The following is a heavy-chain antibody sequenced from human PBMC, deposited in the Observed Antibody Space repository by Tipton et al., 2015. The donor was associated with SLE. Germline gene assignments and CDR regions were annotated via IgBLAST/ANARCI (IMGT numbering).Heavy chain of an antibody. CDR3: AKEGGDDSSGYMHY. V-gene: IGHV3-33*06. CDR2: IWYDGSYK. J-gene: IGHJ4*02. CDR1: GFTFNSYS. D-gene: IGHD3-22*01. Sequence: SLRLSCAASGFTFNSYSMHWVRQAPGKGLEWVAVIWYDGSYKYYGDSVKGRFTISRDNSKNTLYLQMNSLRDEDTAVYYCAKEGGDDSSGYMHYWGQGTLVTVSP.